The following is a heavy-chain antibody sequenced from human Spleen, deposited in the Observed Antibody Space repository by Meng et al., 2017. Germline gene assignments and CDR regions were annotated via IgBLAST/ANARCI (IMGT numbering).Heavy chain of an antibody. D-gene: IGHD6-19*01. CDR2: ISGSGGST. CDR3: AKDQVSGSSGWYSGY. J-gene: IGHJ4*02. Sequence: GESLKISCAASGFTFSDYAMSWVRQAPGKGLEWVSAISGSGGSTYYADSVKGRFTISRDNSKNTLSLQMKSLRAEDTAVYYCAKDQVSGSSGWYSGYWGQGTLVTVSS. V-gene: IGHV3-23*01. CDR1: GFTFSDYA.